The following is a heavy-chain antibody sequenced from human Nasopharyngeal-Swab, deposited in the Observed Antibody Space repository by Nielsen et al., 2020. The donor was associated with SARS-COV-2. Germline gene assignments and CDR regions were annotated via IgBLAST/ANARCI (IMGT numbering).Heavy chain of an antibody. V-gene: IGHV4-39*01. D-gene: IGHD6-13*01. J-gene: IGHJ4*02. CDR1: DGSISSSSYY. CDR3: ARGNSSSWYMYYFDY. Sequence: SETLSLTCTVSDGSISSSSYYWGWIRQPPGKGREWIGSIYYRGSTNYNPSLKRRVTISVDTSKNQFSLKLSSVTAADTAVYYCARGNSSSWYMYYFDYWGQGTLVTVSS. CDR2: IYYRGST.